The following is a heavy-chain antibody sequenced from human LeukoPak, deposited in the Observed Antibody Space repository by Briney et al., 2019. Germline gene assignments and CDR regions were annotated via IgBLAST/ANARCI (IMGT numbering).Heavy chain of an antibody. Sequence: ASVKVSCKTSGYTFTYYGINWVRQAPGQGLEWMGWISGYSGNTKYAQKFQGRVTMTTDTFTNTAYMELRSLRSDDTAMYYCARDKSPIRSRSGSESSPLDNWGQGTLVFVSS. J-gene: IGHJ4*02. CDR2: ISGYSGNT. D-gene: IGHD6-19*01. V-gene: IGHV1-18*04. CDR3: ARDKSPIRSRSGSESSPLDN. CDR1: GYTFTYYG.